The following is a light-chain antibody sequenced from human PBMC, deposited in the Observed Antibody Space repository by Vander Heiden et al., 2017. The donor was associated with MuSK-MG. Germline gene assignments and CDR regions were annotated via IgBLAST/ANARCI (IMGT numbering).Light chain of an antibody. Sequence: QSALTQPLSPSGSPGQSVTSSCTGTSRDVGGYNYVSWYPQRPGTPPNLMIYEVSKRPSGVPDRFSGSKCGTTASLTVAVLKAEEEGDYYCTSYANSNNLVFGAGTKLTVL. J-gene: IGLJ2*01. CDR2: EVS. V-gene: IGLV2-8*01. CDR1: SRDVGGYNY. CDR3: TSYANSNNLV.